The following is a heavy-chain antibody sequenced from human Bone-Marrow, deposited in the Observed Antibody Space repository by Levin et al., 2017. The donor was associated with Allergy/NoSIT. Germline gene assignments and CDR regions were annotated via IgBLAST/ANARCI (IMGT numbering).Heavy chain of an antibody. D-gene: IGHD2/OR15-2a*01. CDR3: AKDVTGPRGRFDD. V-gene: IGHV3-23*01. CDR2: ISGDGGNT. J-gene: IGHJ4*02. CDR1: GFTFRSFA. Sequence: QAGGSLRLSCAASGFTFRSFAMSWVRQAPGKGLEWVSGISGDGGNTYYADSVKGRITISRDNSKNTLFLQVSSLRAEDTAVYYCAKDVTGPRGRFDDWGQGAQVTVSS.